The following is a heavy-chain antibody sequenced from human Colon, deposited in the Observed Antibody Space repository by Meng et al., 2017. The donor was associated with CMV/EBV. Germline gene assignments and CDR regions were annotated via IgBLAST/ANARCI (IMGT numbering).Heavy chain of an antibody. V-gene: IGHV4-30-4*08. CDR3: ARASREYLYNY. D-gene: IGHD2/OR15-2a*01. CDR1: GDSIRSPDHY. J-gene: IGHJ1*01. Sequence: CSVSGDSIRSPDHYWSWIRQSPGKGPEWIGYLSYTGNTYYNPSLKSRISISGDTSKNQFSLTLRSLTAADTAVYYCARASREYLYNYWGRGTLVTVSS. CDR2: LSYTGNT.